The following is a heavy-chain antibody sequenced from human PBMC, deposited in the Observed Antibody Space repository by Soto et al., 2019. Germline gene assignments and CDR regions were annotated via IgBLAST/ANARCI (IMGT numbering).Heavy chain of an antibody. CDR2: IYYSGST. Sequence: PSETLSLTCTVSGGSISSGDYYWSWIRQPPGKGLEWIGYIYYSGSTYYNPSLRSRVTISVDTSKNQFSLKLTSVTAADTAVYYCARTADGSYWFDPWGQGTLVTVSS. D-gene: IGHD6-6*01. CDR3: ARTADGSYWFDP. V-gene: IGHV4-30-4*01. J-gene: IGHJ5*02. CDR1: GGSISSGDYY.